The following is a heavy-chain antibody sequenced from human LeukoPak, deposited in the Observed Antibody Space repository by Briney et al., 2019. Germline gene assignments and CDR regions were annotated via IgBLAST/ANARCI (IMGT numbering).Heavy chain of an antibody. J-gene: IGHJ4*02. CDR3: ARDKPADY. CDR2: IYYSGST. CDR1: GGSISSSSYY. Sequence: SETLSLTCTVSGGSISSSSYYWGWIRQPPGKGLEWIGSIYYSGSTYYNPSLKSRVTISVDTSKNQFSLKLSSVTAADTAVYYCARDKPADYWGQGTLVTVSS. V-gene: IGHV4-39*07.